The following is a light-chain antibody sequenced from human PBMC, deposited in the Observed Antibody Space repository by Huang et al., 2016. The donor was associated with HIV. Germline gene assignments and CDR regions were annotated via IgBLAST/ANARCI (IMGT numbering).Light chain of an antibody. Sequence: EIVLTQSPATLSLSPGERATLSCRASQSVSSYLAWYQHRPGQAPRLLIYDASSRATGIPARFSGSGSGTDCTLTISSLEPEDFAVYYCQQRSNWPPTFGGGTKVEIK. CDR2: DAS. J-gene: IGKJ4*01. CDR3: QQRSNWPPT. CDR1: QSVSSY. V-gene: IGKV3-11*01.